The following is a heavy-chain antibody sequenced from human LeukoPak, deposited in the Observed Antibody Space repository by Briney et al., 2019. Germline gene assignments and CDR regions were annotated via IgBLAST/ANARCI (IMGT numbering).Heavy chain of an antibody. D-gene: IGHD6-13*01. J-gene: IGHJ4*02. CDR1: GFTFDDYA. V-gene: IGHV3-43*02. CDR2: ISGDGGST. Sequence: GGSLRLSCAASGFTFDDYAMHWVRQAPGKGLEWVSLISGDGGSTYYADSVKGRFTISRDNSENSLYLQMNSLRTEDTALYYCAKAPRQQLANALFDYWGQGTLVTVSS. CDR3: AKAPRQQLANALFDY.